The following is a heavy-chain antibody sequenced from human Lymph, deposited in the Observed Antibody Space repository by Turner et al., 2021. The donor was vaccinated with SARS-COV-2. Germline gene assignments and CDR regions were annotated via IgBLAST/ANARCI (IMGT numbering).Heavy chain of an antibody. CDR1: GFTFRSYA. J-gene: IGHJ5*02. D-gene: IGHD6-19*01. CDR2: ISYDGSSK. Sequence: QVQLVESGGGVVQPGRSLRLSCAASGFTFRSYAMHWVRQAPGKGLEWVAAISYDGSSKFHADSVKGRFTISRDNSKNTLYLQMNNLRAGDTAVYYCARDALKKEVADTSDNWFDPWGQGTLVTVSS. V-gene: IGHV3-30-3*01. CDR3: ARDALKKEVADTSDNWFDP.